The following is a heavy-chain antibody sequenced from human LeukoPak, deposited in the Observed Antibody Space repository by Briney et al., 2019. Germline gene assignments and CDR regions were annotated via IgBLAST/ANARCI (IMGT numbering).Heavy chain of an antibody. CDR2: IWYDGTNK. Sequence: PGTSLRLSCAASGFTFTGYGFHWVRQAPGKGLERVAVIWYDGTNKYYADSVKGRFIISRDNSKNTLYLQMNSLRAEDTAVYYCAKDGSGGGWKWFDPWGEGTLVTVSS. D-gene: IGHD2-15*01. J-gene: IGHJ5*02. CDR1: GFTFTGYG. CDR3: AKDGSGGGWKWFDP. V-gene: IGHV3-33*06.